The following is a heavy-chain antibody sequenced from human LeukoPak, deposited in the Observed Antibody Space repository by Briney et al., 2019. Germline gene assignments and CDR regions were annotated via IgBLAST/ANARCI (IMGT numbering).Heavy chain of an antibody. J-gene: IGHJ5*02. CDR2: IYPGDSDT. CDR1: GYSFTSYW. CDR3: ARQSGWSVVAAQNWFDP. D-gene: IGHD2-15*01. V-gene: IGHV5-51*01. Sequence: GESLKISCKGSGYSFTSYWAGWVRQMPGKGLEWMGIIYPGDSDTRYSPSFQGQVTISADKSISTAYLQWSSLKASDTAMYYCARQSGWSVVAAQNWFDPWGQGTLVTVSS.